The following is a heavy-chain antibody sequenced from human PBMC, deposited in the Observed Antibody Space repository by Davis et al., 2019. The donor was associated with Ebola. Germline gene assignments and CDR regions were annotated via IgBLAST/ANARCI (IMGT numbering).Heavy chain of an antibody. CDR2: ISSSGSTI. D-gene: IGHD2-21*02. CDR1: GFTFSDYY. CDR3: ARAVTATWSPFDN. Sequence: PGGSLRLSCAASGFTFSDYYMSWIRQAPGEGLEWVSYISSSGSTIYYADSVKGRFTISRDNAKNSLYLQMNSLRAEDTAVYYCARAVTATWSPFDNWGQGTLVTVSS. J-gene: IGHJ4*02. V-gene: IGHV3-11*01.